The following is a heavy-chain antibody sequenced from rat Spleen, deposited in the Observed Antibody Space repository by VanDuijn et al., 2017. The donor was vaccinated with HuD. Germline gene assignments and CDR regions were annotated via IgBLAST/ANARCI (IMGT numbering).Heavy chain of an antibody. Sequence: EVQLVESGGGLVQPGRSMKLSCAASGFTFSNYDMAWVRQAPKKGLEWVASIRHDGSSTEYGDSGKGRFTISRDSAKSTLYLQMDSLRSEDTATYYCTTSMGLTPYWFAYWGPGTLVTVSS. J-gene: IGHJ3*01. V-gene: IGHV5-7*01. D-gene: IGHD1-9*01. CDR2: IRHDGSST. CDR1: GFTFSNYD. CDR3: TTSMGLTPYWFAY.